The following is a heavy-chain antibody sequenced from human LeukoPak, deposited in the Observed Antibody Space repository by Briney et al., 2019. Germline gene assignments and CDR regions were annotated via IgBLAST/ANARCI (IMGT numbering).Heavy chain of an antibody. Sequence: SETLSLTCTVSGGSISSHYWSWIRQPPGKGLEWIGYIYYSGSTNYNPSLKSRVTISVDTSKNQFSLKLSSVTAADTAVYYCAREIEMATILDYYYYMDVWGKGTTITVSS. CDR3: AREIEMATILDYYYYMDV. D-gene: IGHD5-24*01. J-gene: IGHJ6*03. CDR1: GGSISSHY. CDR2: IYYSGST. V-gene: IGHV4-59*11.